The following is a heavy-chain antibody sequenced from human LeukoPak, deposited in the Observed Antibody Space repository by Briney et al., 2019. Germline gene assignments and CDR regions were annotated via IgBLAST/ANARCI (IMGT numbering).Heavy chain of an antibody. V-gene: IGHV3-30-3*01. CDR3: AKVFALYYFDY. CDR1: GFTFSSYA. CDR2: ISYDGSNK. J-gene: IGHJ4*02. Sequence: GGSLRLSCAASGFTFSSYAMHWVRQAPGKGLEWVTVISYDGSNKYYADSVKGRFTISRDNSKNTLYLQMNSLRAEDTAVYYCAKVFALYYFDYWGQGTLVTVSS.